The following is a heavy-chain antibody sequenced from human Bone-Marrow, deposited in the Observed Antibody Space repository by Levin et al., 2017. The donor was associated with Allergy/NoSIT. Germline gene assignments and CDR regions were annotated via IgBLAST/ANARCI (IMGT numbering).Heavy chain of an antibody. D-gene: IGHD4-11*01. CDR2: ISGSGDST. Sequence: GGSLRLSCAASGFTFSSYAMSWVRQAPGKGLEWVSTISGSGDSTYYADSVKGRFTISRDNSKNTLYLQVNSLRAEDTAVYYCAKDRNAYINYPNWFDPWGQGTLVTVSS. J-gene: IGHJ5*02. CDR3: AKDRNAYINYPNWFDP. CDR1: GFTFSSYA. V-gene: IGHV3-23*01.